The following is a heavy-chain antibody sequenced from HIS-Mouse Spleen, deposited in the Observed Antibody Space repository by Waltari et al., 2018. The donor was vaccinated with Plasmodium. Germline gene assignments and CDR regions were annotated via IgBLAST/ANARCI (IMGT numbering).Heavy chain of an antibody. CDR1: GYTFTGYY. D-gene: IGHD3-22*01. Sequence: QVQLVQSGAEVKKPGASVKVSCKASGYTFTGYYMHWVRQAPGQGLEWMGWINPNSGGTNYAQKFQGRVTMIRDTSISTAYMELSRLRSDDTAVYYCARRSSNNHYYHSNPDWFDPWGQGTLVTVSS. CDR3: ARRSSNNHYYHSNPDWFDP. CDR2: INPNSGGT. J-gene: IGHJ5*02. V-gene: IGHV1-2*02.